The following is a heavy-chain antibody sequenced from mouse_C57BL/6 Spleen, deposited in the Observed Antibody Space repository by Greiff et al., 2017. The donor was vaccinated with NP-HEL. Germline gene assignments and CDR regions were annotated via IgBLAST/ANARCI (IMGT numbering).Heavy chain of an antibody. CDR1: GYAFSSYW. CDR2: IYPGDGDT. CDR3: AREGPAWFAY. V-gene: IGHV1-80*01. J-gene: IGHJ3*01. Sequence: LQQSGASVKISCKASGYAFSSYWMNWVKQRPGKGLEWIGQIYPGDGDTNYNGKFKGKATLTADKSSSTAYMQLSSLTSEDSAVYFCAREGPAWFAYWGQGTLVTVSA.